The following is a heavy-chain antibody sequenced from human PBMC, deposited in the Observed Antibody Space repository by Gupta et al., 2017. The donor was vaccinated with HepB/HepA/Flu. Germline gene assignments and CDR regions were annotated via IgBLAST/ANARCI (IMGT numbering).Heavy chain of an antibody. Sequence: EVQLVESGGGLVQPGGSLRLSCAASRFTFSFYEMNWVRQAPGKGLEWVAYISSSGSTISYADSVKGRFTISRDNAKNSLYLQMHSLRAEDTAVYYCARIPLDFDFWGQGTLVTVSS. CDR2: ISSSGSTI. J-gene: IGHJ4*02. CDR1: RFTFSFYE. D-gene: IGHD2-21*01. V-gene: IGHV3-48*03. CDR3: ARIPLDFDF.